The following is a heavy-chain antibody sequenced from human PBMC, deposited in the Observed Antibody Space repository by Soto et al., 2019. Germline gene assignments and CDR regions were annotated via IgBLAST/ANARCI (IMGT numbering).Heavy chain of an antibody. CDR3: VRGGYSSSWERLDP. Sequence: PGESLKISCKGSGYSFAGYWITWVRQKPGKGLEWMGRIDPSDSQTYYSPSFRGHVTISVTKSITTVFLQWSSLRIEDTAMYYCVRGGYSSSWERLDPWGQGTLVTVSS. J-gene: IGHJ5*02. V-gene: IGHV5-10-1*01. D-gene: IGHD4-4*01. CDR2: IDPSDSQT. CDR1: GYSFAGYW.